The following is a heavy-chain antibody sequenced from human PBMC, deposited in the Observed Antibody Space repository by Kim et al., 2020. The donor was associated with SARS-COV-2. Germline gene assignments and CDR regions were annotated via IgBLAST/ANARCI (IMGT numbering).Heavy chain of an antibody. CDR1: GFAFSNHA. CDR3: VTEGFHY. V-gene: IGHV3-64D*09. CDR2: ISNNRGTT. Sequence: GGSLRLSCSASGFAFSNHAMFWVRQAPGKGLEYVSGISNNRGTTHYADSVKGRFTISRDNSKNTVYLQMRGLRAEDTALFYCVTEGFHYWCQGTLVTVSS. J-gene: IGHJ4*02.